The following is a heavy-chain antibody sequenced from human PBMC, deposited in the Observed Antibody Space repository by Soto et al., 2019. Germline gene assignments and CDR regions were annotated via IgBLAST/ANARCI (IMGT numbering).Heavy chain of an antibody. Sequence: SETLSLTCAVYGGSFSGYYWSWIRQPPGKGLEWIGEINHSGSTNYNPSLKSRVTISVDTSKNQFSLKLSSVTAADTAVYYCARLHRGVTLAARLPESPYYYYYMNVWGKGTTVTVSS. CDR2: INHSGST. V-gene: IGHV4-34*01. CDR3: ARLHRGVTLAARLPESPYYYYYMNV. D-gene: IGHD6-6*01. J-gene: IGHJ6*03. CDR1: GGSFSGYY.